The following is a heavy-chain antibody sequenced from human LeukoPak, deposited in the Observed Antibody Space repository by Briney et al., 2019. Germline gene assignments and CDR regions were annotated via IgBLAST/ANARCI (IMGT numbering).Heavy chain of an antibody. V-gene: IGHV3-11*01. CDR3: ARYYNDSSGYYYGVGY. Sequence: GGSLRLSCAASGFTFSDYYMSWIRQAPGKGLEWVSYISSSGSTIYYADSVKGRFTISRDNAKNSLYLQMNSLRAEDTAVYYCARYYNDSSGYYYGVGYWGQGTLVTVSS. D-gene: IGHD3-22*01. CDR1: GFTFSDYY. CDR2: ISSSGSTI. J-gene: IGHJ4*02.